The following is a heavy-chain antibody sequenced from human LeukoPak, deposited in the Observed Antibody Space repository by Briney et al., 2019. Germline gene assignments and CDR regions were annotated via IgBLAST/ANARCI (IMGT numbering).Heavy chain of an antibody. CDR2: INSDGSST. CDR1: GFTFSSYW. CDR3: ARAGGTYYGIAFDI. V-gene: IGHV3-74*01. J-gene: IGHJ3*02. D-gene: IGHD1-26*01. Sequence: GGSLRLSCAASGFTFSSYWMHWVRQVPGKGLVWVSRINSDGSSTSYADPVKGRFTISRDNAKNSLYLQMNSLRAEDTAVYYCARAGGTYYGIAFDIWGQGTMVTVSS.